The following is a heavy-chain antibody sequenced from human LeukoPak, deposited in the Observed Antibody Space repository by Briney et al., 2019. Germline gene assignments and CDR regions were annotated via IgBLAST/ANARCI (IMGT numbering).Heavy chain of an antibody. V-gene: IGHV1-18*01. CDR3: TVANMVRGVYY. J-gene: IGHJ4*02. Sequence: GASVKVSCKASGYTFTSYGISWVRQAPGQGLEWMGWISAYNGNTNYAQKLQGRVTMTTDTSTSTAYMELRSLRSDDTAVYYCTVANMVRGVYYWGQGTLVTVSS. D-gene: IGHD3-10*01. CDR1: GYTFTSYG. CDR2: ISAYNGNT.